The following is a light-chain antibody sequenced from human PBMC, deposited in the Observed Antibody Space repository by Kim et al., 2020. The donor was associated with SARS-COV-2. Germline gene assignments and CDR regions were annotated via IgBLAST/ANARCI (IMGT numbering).Light chain of an antibody. J-gene: IGKJ1*01. V-gene: IGKV1-33*01. Sequence: DIQMTQSPSSLSASVGDRVTITCQASQDISNYLNWYQQKPGKAPKLLIYDASNLETGVPSRFSGSGSGTDFTFTISSLQPEDIATYYCQQYDNLPRWTFGQGTQVDIK. CDR1: QDISNY. CDR2: DAS. CDR3: QQYDNLPRWT.